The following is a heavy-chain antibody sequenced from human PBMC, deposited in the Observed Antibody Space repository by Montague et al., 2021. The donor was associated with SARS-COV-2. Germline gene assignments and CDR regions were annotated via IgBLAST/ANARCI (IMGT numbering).Heavy chain of an antibody. D-gene: IGHD2-2*01. J-gene: IGHJ6*02. CDR2: IDWDDDK. V-gene: IGHV2-70*01. Sequence: PALVKPTQTLTLTCTFSGFSLSTGGMCVSWIRQPPGKALEWLALIDWDDDKYYSTSLKTRLTISKDTSKNQVVLTMTNMDPVDTATYYCAQSPHGPLGTRYYYYGMDVWGQGTTVTVSS. CDR3: AQSPHGPLGTRYYYYGMDV. CDR1: GFSLSTGGMC.